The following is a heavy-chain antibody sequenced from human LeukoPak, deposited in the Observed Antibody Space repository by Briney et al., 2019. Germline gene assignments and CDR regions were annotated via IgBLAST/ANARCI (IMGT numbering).Heavy chain of an antibody. CDR3: ARVHYDSSGYYYPYAFDI. CDR2: ICYSGST. CDR1: GDSIKSSSYY. Sequence: PSETLSLTCTVSGDSIKSSSYYWGWIRQPPGKGLEWIGSICYSGSTYYNPSLKSRVTISVDTSKNQFSLKLSSVTAADTAVYYCARVHYDSSGYYYPYAFDIWGQGTMVTVSS. V-gene: IGHV4-39*01. D-gene: IGHD3-22*01. J-gene: IGHJ3*02.